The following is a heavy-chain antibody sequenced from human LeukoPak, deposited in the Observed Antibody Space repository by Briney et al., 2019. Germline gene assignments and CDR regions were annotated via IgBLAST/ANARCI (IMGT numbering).Heavy chain of an antibody. Sequence: GSLRLSCAASGFTVSSNYMNWVRQPPGKGLEWIGSMHYSGSTNYNPSLKSRVTISVDTSKNQFSLKLTSVTAADTAVYYCARGIESSTSWIDPWGQGTLVTVSS. V-gene: IGHV4-39*01. J-gene: IGHJ5*02. D-gene: IGHD2-2*01. CDR2: MHYSGST. CDR3: ARGIESSTSWIDP. CDR1: GFTVSSNY.